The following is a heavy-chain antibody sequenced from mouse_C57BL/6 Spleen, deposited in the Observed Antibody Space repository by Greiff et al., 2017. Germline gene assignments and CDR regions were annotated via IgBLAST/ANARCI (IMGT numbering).Heavy chain of an antibody. CDR3: TTEDYYGSSYENY. V-gene: IGHV14-4*01. D-gene: IGHD1-1*01. J-gene: IGHJ2*01. CDR2: IDPENGDT. Sequence: VHVKQSGAELVRPGASVKLSCTASGFNIKDDYMHWVKQRPEQGLEWIGWIDPENGDTEYASKFQGKATITADTSSNTAYLQLSSLTSEDTAVYYCTTEDYYGSSYENYWGQGTTLTVSS. CDR1: GFNIKDDY.